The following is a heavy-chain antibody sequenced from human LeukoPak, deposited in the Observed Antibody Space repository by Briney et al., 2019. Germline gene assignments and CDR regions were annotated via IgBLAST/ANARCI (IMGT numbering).Heavy chain of an antibody. CDR1: GGSISSGSYY. CDR3: ARDDGKWELNDY. Sequence: SQTLSLTCTVSGGSISSGSYYWSWIRQPAGKGLEWIGYIYHSGSTYYNPSLKSRVTISVDRSKNQFSLKLSSVTAADTAVYYCARDDGKWELNDYWGQGTLVTVSS. D-gene: IGHD1-26*01. V-gene: IGHV4-30-2*01. J-gene: IGHJ4*02. CDR2: IYHSGST.